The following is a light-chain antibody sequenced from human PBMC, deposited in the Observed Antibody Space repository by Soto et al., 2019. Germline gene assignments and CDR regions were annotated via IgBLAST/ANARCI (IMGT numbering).Light chain of an antibody. CDR2: EGS. Sequence: SALTQPASVSGSPGQSITISCTGTSRDVGTYNLVSWYQHHPGKAPKPMIYEGSKRPSGVSNRFSGSKSGNTASLTISGLQAEDEADYYCCSYAGSSTYVFGTGTKLTVL. CDR1: SRDVGTYNL. V-gene: IGLV2-23*01. CDR3: CSYAGSSTYV. J-gene: IGLJ1*01.